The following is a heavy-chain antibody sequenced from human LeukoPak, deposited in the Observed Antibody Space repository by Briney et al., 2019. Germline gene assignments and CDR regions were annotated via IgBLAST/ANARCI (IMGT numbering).Heavy chain of an antibody. CDR1: GFTFSSYG. J-gene: IGHJ4*02. Sequence: GRSLRLSCTASGFTFSSYGMHWVRQAPGKGLEWVAVIWYDGSNKYYEDSVKGRVTISRDNSKNTLYLQMNSLRAEDTAVYYCARDSNWAFDYWGQGTLVTVSS. D-gene: IGHD1-1*01. V-gene: IGHV3-33*01. CDR3: ARDSNWAFDY. CDR2: IWYDGSNK.